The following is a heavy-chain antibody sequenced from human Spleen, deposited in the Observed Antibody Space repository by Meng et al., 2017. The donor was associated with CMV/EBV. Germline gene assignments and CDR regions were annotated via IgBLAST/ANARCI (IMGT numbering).Heavy chain of an antibody. CDR2: INPSDGAT. Sequence: FTEYSYHWVHQAPGQGFDWMGTINPSDGATIYAQKFQGRLTMTRDTSTNTVYMELSSLKSDDTGVYFCARDRRCYYPRCFRFGFDYWGQGALVTVSS. V-gene: IGHV1-46*01. CDR1: FTEYS. J-gene: IGHJ4*02. D-gene: IGHD3-22*01. CDR3: ARDRRCYYPRCFRFGFDY.